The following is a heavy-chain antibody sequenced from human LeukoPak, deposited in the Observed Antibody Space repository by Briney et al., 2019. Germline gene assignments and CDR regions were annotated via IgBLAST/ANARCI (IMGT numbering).Heavy chain of an antibody. Sequence: PGGSLRLSCAASGFTFSTYVMHWVRQAPGKGLEWVSSISDSGHTSYADSLKGRFNISRDNAKNSLYLQMNSLRAEDTAVYYCARDLVVGGFRSWAFDIWGQGTTVTVSS. V-gene: IGHV3-69-1*02. CDR2: ISDSGHT. D-gene: IGHD2-15*01. CDR3: ARDLVVGGFRSWAFDI. CDR1: GFTFSTYV. J-gene: IGHJ3*02.